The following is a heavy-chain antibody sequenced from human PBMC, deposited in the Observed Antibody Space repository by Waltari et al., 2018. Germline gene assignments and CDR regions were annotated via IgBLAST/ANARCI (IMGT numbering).Heavy chain of an antibody. D-gene: IGHD2-2*01. CDR1: GYTFTGYY. Sequence: QVQLVQSGAEVKKPGASVKVPCKASGYTFTGYYMHWVRQAPGQGLEWMGWINPNSGGTNYAQKFQGRVTMTRDTSISTAYMELSRLRSDDTAVYYCARDHNIVVVPAAMDDAFDIWGQGTMVTVSS. CDR2: INPNSGGT. CDR3: ARDHNIVVVPAAMDDAFDI. J-gene: IGHJ3*02. V-gene: IGHV1-2*02.